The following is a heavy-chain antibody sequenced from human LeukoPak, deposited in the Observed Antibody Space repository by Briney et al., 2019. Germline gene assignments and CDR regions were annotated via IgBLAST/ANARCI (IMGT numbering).Heavy chain of an antibody. V-gene: IGHV1-46*01. Sequence: ASVKVSCKASGYTFTSYYMHWVRQAPGQGLEWMGIINPSGGSTSYAQKFQGRVTMTRDTSTSTVYMELSSLKASDTAMYYCARQTIEYSTSSPVDYWGQGTLVTVSS. D-gene: IGHD6-6*01. J-gene: IGHJ4*02. CDR3: ARQTIEYSTSSPVDY. CDR2: INPSGGST. CDR1: GYTFTSYY.